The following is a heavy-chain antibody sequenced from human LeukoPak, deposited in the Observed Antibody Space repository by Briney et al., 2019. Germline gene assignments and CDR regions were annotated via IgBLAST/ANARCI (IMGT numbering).Heavy chain of an antibody. V-gene: IGHV4-59*03. CDR2: SYYKVST. Sequence: SETLSLTCSVSGGSISNHYWSWIRQPPEKGLEWIGYSYYKVSTNYNPSLRSRVTISVDTSKNQFSLKLSSVTAADTAVYFCVGGKYSSSYFDYWGQGTLVTVSS. J-gene: IGHJ4*02. D-gene: IGHD6-6*01. CDR1: GGSISNHY. CDR3: VGGKYSSSYFDY.